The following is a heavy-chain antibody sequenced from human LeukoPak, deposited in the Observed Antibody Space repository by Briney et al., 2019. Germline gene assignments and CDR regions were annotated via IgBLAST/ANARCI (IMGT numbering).Heavy chain of an antibody. V-gene: IGHV5-51*01. CDR2: IYPGDSDT. D-gene: IGHD3-9*01. CDR3: ARHNPLRYFDWLLPDY. CDR1: GYSFTSYW. J-gene: IGHJ4*02. Sequence: KPGESLKISCKGSGYSFTSYWIGWVRQMPGKGLEWMGIIYPGDSDTRYTPSFQGQVTISADKSISTAYLQWSSLKASDTAMYYCARHNPLRYFDWLLPDYWGQGTLVTVSS.